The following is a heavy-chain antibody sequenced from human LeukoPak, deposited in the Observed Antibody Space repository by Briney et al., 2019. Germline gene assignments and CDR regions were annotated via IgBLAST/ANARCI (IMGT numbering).Heavy chain of an antibody. D-gene: IGHD3-22*01. CDR3: ARGRPDSSGYYPDY. CDR1: GFTFSNAW. V-gene: IGHV3-21*01. CDR2: ISSSSSYI. J-gene: IGHJ4*02. Sequence: PGGSLRLSCAASGFTFSNAWMSWVRQAPGKGLEWVSSISSSSSYIYYADSVKGRFTISRDNAKNSLYLQMNSLRAEDTAVYYCARGRPDSSGYYPDYWGQGTLVTVSS.